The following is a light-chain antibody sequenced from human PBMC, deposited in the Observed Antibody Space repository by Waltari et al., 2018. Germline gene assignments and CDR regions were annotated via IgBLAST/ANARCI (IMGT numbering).Light chain of an antibody. CDR3: CSYKRGATWV. V-gene: IGLV2-14*01. Sequence: WYQQTPGKAPNLIIYELVKRTSRVSTRFSASKSDNTASLTISGLQAEDEGDYYCCSYKRGATWVFGGGTALTVL. CDR2: ELV. J-gene: IGLJ3*02.